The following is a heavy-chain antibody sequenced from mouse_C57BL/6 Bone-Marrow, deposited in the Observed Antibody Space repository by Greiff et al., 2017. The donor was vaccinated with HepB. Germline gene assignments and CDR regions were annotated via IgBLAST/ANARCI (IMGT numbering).Heavy chain of an antibody. D-gene: IGHD1-1*02. J-gene: IGHJ2*01. CDR1: GFTFSSYG. CDR2: ISSGGSYT. V-gene: IGHV5-6*01. Sequence: VQLKESGGDLVKPGGSLKLSCAASGFTFSSYGMSWVRQTPDKRLEWVATISSGGSYTYYPDSVKGRFTISRDNAKNTLYLQMSSLKSEDTAMYYCARLLVDYFDYWGQGTTLTVSS. CDR3: ARLLVDYFDY.